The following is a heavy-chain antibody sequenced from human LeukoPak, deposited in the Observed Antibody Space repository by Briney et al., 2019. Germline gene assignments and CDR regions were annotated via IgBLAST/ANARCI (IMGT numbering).Heavy chain of an antibody. D-gene: IGHD2-21*02. V-gene: IGHV3-23*01. J-gene: IGHJ6*02. CDR2: ISGSGGST. CDR3: AKDRDIVVVTAPHYGMDV. Sequence: GGSLRLSCAASGFTFSSYAMSWVRQAPGKGLEWVSAISGSGGSTYYADSVKGRFTISRDNSKNTLYLQMNSLRAEDTAVYYCAKDRDIVVVTAPHYGMDVWGQGNHGHRLL. CDR1: GFTFSSYA.